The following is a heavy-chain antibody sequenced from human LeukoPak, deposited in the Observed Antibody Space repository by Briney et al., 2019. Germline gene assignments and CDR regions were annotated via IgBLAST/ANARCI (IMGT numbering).Heavy chain of an antibody. CDR1: GFTFTSSA. Sequence: SVKVSCKASGFTFTSSAMQWVRQARGQRLEWIGWIVVGSGSTNYAQKFQERVTIARDMSTSTAYMELSSLRSEDTAVYYCAAGWGIAVAGTWFDPWGQGTLVTVSS. CDR3: AAGWGIAVAGTWFDP. V-gene: IGHV1-58*02. CDR2: IVVGSGST. J-gene: IGHJ5*02. D-gene: IGHD6-19*01.